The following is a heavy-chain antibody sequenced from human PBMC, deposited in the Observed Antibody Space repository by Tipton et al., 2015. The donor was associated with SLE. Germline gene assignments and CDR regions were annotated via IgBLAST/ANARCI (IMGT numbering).Heavy chain of an antibody. D-gene: IGHD1-26*01. CDR1: GGSISSYY. CDR2: IYYSGST. J-gene: IGHJ4*02. CDR3: ARQDSGNYYPFDY. V-gene: IGHV4-59*08. Sequence: TPSLTCTVSGGSISSYYWSWIRQPPGKGLEWIGYIYYSGSTNYNPSLKSRVTISVDTSKNQFSLKLTSVTAADTAVYYCARQDSGNYYPFDYWGQGTLVTVSS.